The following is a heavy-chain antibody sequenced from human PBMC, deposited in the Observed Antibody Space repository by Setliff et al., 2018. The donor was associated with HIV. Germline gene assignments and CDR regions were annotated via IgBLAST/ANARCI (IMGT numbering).Heavy chain of an antibody. Sequence: SETLSLTCTVSGGSIVSYYWTWIRQPAGKGLEWMGRIYSSGNTEYNPSLKGRVTMSVDTSEDQFSLRLASVTAADTAVYYCARGLWFGGSYWFDPWGQGTLVTVSS. D-gene: IGHD3-10*01. J-gene: IGHJ5*02. CDR3: ARGLWFGGSYWFDP. V-gene: IGHV4-4*07. CDR2: IYSSGNT. CDR1: GGSIVSYY.